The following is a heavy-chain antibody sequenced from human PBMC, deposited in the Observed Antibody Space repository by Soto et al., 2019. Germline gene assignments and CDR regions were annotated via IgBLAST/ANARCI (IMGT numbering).Heavy chain of an antibody. J-gene: IGHJ6*02. CDR1: VGSISSYY. D-gene: IGHD6-19*01. CDR2: IYYSGST. Sequence: SETLSLTCTVSVGSISSYYWSWIRQPPGKGLEWIGYIYYSGSTNYNPSLKSRVTISVDTSKNQFSLKLSSVTAADTAVYYCARDRYSSGFGMDVWGQGTTVTVSS. V-gene: IGHV4-59*01. CDR3: ARDRYSSGFGMDV.